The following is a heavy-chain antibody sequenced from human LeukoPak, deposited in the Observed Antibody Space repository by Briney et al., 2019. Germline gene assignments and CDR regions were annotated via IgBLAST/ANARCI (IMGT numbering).Heavy chain of an antibody. CDR2: IIPILGIA. CDR1: GGTFSSYA. J-gene: IGHJ4*02. Sequence: SVKVSCKASGGTFSSYAISWGRQAPGQGLEWMGRIIPILGIANYAQKFQGRVTITADRSTTTAYMELSSLRSEDTAVYYCARVPQGSSWPYYFDYWGQGTLVTVSS. V-gene: IGHV1-69*04. D-gene: IGHD6-13*01. CDR3: ARVPQGSSWPYYFDY.